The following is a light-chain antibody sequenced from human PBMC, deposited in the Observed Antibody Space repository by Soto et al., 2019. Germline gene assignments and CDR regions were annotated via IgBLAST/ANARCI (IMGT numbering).Light chain of an antibody. V-gene: IGLV2-11*01. CDR1: SSDVWAYNY. J-gene: IGLJ1*01. CDR3: RSYAGCYTFAV. Sequence: SVMTQPRSVSRSPGQSVGISCPGTSSDVWAYNYVSWYQQHPGKAPKLVIYDVNKRPSGVPDRYSGSKSGNTASRTISGLQAEDEADYYFRSYAGCYTFAVFRPWTKATVL. CDR2: DVN.